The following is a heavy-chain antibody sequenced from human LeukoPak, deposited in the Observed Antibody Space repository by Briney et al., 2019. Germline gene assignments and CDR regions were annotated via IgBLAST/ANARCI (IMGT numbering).Heavy chain of an antibody. CDR1: GFTFSSYA. CDR2: ISGSGVST. V-gene: IGHV3-23*01. J-gene: IGHJ6*02. D-gene: IGHD7-27*01. CDR3: ARETGPPPEQYGMDV. Sequence: GGSLRLSCAASGFTFSSYAMSWVRQAPGKGLECVSSISGSGVSTYYADSVKGRFTISRDNAKNSLYLQMNSLRAEDTAVYYCARETGPPPEQYGMDVWGQGTTVTVSS.